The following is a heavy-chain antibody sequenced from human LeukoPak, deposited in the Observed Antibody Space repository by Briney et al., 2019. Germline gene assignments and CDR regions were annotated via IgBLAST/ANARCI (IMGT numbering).Heavy chain of an antibody. CDR2: FDPEDGET. V-gene: IGHV1-24*01. D-gene: IGHD1-14*01. CDR3: ATALTGY. J-gene: IGHJ4*02. Sequence: ASVKVSCKASGYTFTSYYMHWVRQAPGKGLEWMGGFDPEDGETIYAQKFQGRVTMTEDTSTDTAYMELSSLRSEDTAVYYCATALTGYWGQGTLVTVSS. CDR1: GYTFTSYY.